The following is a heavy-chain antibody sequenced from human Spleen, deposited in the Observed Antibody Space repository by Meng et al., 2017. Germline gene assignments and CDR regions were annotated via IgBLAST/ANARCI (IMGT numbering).Heavy chain of an antibody. CDR2: IIAYNGNT. J-gene: IGHJ3*02. CDR3: ARAWKDCGDCSAFDI. V-gene: IGHV1-18*01. Sequence: ASVKVSCKASGGTFSSYTISWVRQAPGQGLEWMGWIIAYNGNTNYAQKLQGRVTMTTDTSTSTAYMELKSLRSDDTAVYYCARAWKDCGDCSAFDIWGQGTMVTVSS. CDR1: GGTFSSYT. D-gene: IGHD4-17*01.